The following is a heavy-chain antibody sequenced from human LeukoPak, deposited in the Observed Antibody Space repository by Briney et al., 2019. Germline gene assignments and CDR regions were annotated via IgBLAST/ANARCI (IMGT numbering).Heavy chain of an antibody. V-gene: IGHV3-9*01. CDR3: AILGGDYYDSSGLYYFDY. CDR2: ISWNSGSI. D-gene: IGHD3-22*01. J-gene: IGHJ4*02. Sequence: GGSLRLSCAASGFTFSSYAMSWVRQAPGKGLEWVSGISWNSGSIGYADSVKGRFTISRDNAKNSLYLQMNSLRAEDTALYYCAILGGDYYDSSGLYYFDYWGQGTLVTVSS. CDR1: GFTFSSYA.